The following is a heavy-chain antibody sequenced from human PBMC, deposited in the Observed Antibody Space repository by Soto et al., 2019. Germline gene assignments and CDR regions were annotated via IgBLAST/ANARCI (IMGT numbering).Heavy chain of an antibody. CDR2: ISAYNGNT. V-gene: IGHV1-18*01. Sequence: ASVKVSCKASGYTFTSYGISWVRQAPGQGLEWMGWISAYNGNTNYAQKLQGRVTMTTDTSTSTAYMELRSRRSDDTAVYYCARYLVVVAAKYYYYYYMDVWGKGTTVTVSS. D-gene: IGHD2-15*01. CDR1: GYTFTSYG. J-gene: IGHJ6*03. CDR3: ARYLVVVAAKYYYYYYMDV.